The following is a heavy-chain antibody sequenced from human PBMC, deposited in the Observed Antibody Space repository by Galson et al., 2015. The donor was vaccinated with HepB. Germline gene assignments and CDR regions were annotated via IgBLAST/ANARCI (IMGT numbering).Heavy chain of an antibody. V-gene: IGHV1-69*05. CDR2: IIPIFGTA. CDR3: AKAKGGAARPDGGFEYYYYYYYMDV. Sequence: AVKVYCKDSVGTFSSYAISWVRQAPGQGLEWMGGIIPIFGTANYAKKFQGRVTITTDESTSTAYMELSNLRSEDAAVYYCAKAKGGAARPDGGFEYYYYYYYMDVWGNGTTVTVSS. CDR1: VGTFSSYA. D-gene: IGHD6-6*01. J-gene: IGHJ6*03.